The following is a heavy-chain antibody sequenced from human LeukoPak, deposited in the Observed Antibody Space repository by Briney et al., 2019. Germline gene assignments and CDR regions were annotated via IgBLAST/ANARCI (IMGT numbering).Heavy chain of an antibody. V-gene: IGHV4-31*11. Sequence: PSQTLSLTCAVSGGSISSGGYYWSWIRQHPGKGLEWIGYIYYSGSTYYNPSLKSRVTISVDTSKNQFSLKLSSVTAADTAVYYCARDVPDFDILTGYYNHYFDYWGQGTLVTVSS. CDR2: IYYSGST. CDR3: ARDVPDFDILTGYYNHYFDY. J-gene: IGHJ4*02. D-gene: IGHD3-9*01. CDR1: GGSISSGGYY.